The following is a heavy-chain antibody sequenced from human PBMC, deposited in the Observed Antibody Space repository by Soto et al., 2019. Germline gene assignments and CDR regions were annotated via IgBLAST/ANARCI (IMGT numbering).Heavy chain of an antibody. CDR3: ARESEDLTSNFDY. Sequence: LRLSCAAAGLTVTRDSMNWVRQAPGKGLEWVSSISSTTNYIYYGDSMKGRFTISRDNAKNSLYLEMNSLRAEDTAVYYCARESEDLTSNFDYWGEGTLVTVTS. J-gene: IGHJ4*02. V-gene: IGHV3-21*06. CDR2: ISSTTNYI. CDR1: GLTVTRDS.